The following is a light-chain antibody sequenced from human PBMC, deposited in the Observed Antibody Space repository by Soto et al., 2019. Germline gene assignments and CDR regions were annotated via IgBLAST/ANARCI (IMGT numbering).Light chain of an antibody. CDR2: DDR. J-gene: IGLJ1*01. Sequence: SYELTQPPSVSVAPGQTARITCGGNNSGSKSVHWYQQKPGQAPVLVVYDDRERPSGIPERFSGSNSGNTATLTISRVEAVDEADYYCQVWDSSSDHYVFGTGTKLTVL. CDR3: QVWDSSSDHYV. CDR1: NSGSKS. V-gene: IGLV3-21*02.